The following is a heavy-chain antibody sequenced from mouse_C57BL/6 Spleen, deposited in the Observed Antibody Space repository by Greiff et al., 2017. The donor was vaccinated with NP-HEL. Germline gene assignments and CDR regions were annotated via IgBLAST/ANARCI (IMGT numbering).Heavy chain of an antibody. CDR2: IRRKSNNSAT. Sequence: EVQLVESGGGLVQPKASLKLSCAASGFSFNTYAMNWVRQAPGQGLEWVARIRRKSNNSATYYADSVKDRFTISRDESESMLYLQMNNVKTEDTAMYYCVSQLSGYARDYWGQGTSVTVSS. CDR1: GFSFNTYA. D-gene: IGHD3-1*01. CDR3: VSQLSGYARDY. V-gene: IGHV10-1*01. J-gene: IGHJ4*01.